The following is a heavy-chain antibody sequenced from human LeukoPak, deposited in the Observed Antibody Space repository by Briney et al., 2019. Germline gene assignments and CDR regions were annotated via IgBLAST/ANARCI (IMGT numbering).Heavy chain of an antibody. V-gene: IGHV4-59*01. D-gene: IGHD6-13*01. CDR1: GGSIDSNS. J-gene: IGHJ5*02. CDR2: IYYSGTT. Sequence: SETLSLTCAVSGGSIDSNSWTWIRQPPGKGLEWIGYIYYSGTTNYNPSLKSRVTMSVDMSKNQFSLKLSSVTAADTAVYYCARRSSSWKNWFDPWGQGTLVTVSS. CDR3: ARRSSSWKNWFDP.